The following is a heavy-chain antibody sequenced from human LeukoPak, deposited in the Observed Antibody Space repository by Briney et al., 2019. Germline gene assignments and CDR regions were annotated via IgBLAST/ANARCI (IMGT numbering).Heavy chain of an antibody. D-gene: IGHD3-10*01. CDR1: GFTFSSYG. J-gene: IGHJ4*02. CDR2: ISYDGSNK. Sequence: GGSLRLSCAASGFTFSSYGMHWVRQAPGKGLEGVAVISYDGSNKYYADSVKGRFTISRDNSKNTLYLQMNSLRAEDTAVYYCAKDHHFGVNYFDYWGQGTLVTVSS. CDR3: AKDHHFGVNYFDY. V-gene: IGHV3-30*18.